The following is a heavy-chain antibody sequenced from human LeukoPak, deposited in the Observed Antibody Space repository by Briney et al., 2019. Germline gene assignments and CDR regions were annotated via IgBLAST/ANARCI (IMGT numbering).Heavy chain of an antibody. CDR3: AGRRGPWFDP. J-gene: IGHJ5*02. Sequence: RSSETLSLTCTVSGGSISSYYWSWIRQPPGKGLEWIGYIYYSGSTNCNPSLKSRVTISVDTSKNQFSLKLSSVTAADTAVYYCAGRRGPWFDPWGQGTLVTVSS. CDR1: GGSISSYY. V-gene: IGHV4-59*01. CDR2: IYYSGST.